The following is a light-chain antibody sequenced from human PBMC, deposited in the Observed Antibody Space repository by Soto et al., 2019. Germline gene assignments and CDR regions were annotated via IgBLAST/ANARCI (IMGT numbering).Light chain of an antibody. CDR1: SGDIGSYNR. V-gene: IGLV2-14*01. J-gene: IGLJ1*01. CDR3: SSFSSSSTLEGV. CDR2: EVT. Sequence: QSVLTQPASVSGSPGQSITISCTGTSGDIGSYNRVSWYQQHPGKAPKLIIYEVTDRPSGVSNRFSGSKSGNTASLTISGLQAEDEADYYCSSFSSSSTLEGVFGTGTKSPS.